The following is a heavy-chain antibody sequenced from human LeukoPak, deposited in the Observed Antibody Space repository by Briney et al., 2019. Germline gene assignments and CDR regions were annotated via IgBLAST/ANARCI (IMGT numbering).Heavy chain of an antibody. CDR1: GGSISSYY. D-gene: IGHD3-22*01. Sequence: SETLSLTCTVSGGSISSYYWSWIRQPAGKGLEWIGRIYTSGSTNYNPSLKSRVTMSVDTSKNQFSLKLSSVTAADTAVYYCARDLVYYRDSSGYYNYIWGQGTLVTVSS. CDR3: ARDLVYYRDSSGYYNYI. CDR2: IYTSGST. J-gene: IGHJ4*02. V-gene: IGHV4-4*07.